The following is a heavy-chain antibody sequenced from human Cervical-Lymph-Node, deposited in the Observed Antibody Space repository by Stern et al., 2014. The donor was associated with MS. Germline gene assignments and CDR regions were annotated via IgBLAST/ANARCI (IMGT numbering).Heavy chain of an antibody. D-gene: IGHD6-19*01. V-gene: IGHV1-46*01. J-gene: IGHJ6*02. Sequence: PLVQSGAEVKKPRASVKVSCKASAYPFIIYYMHLVRQAPGQGLESMGIINPSGGNTNYAQKFQGRVTMTRDTSTSTVYMELRSLRADDTAVYYCAREVAGHRLGMMDVWGQGTTVTVSS. CDR3: AREVAGHRLGMMDV. CDR1: AYPFIIYY. CDR2: INPSGGNT.